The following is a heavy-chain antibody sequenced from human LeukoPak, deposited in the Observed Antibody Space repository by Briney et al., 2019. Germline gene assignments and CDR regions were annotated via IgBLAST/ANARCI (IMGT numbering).Heavy chain of an antibody. D-gene: IGHD5-18*01. Sequence: SETLSLTCTVSGGSISSFYWSWIRQPAGKGLEWIGRIFTSGSTNYNPSLKSRITMSVDTSKNQFSLKLGSVTAADTAVYYCARERRGRYTYGYTDYWGRGTLVTVSS. V-gene: IGHV4-4*07. CDR1: GGSISSFY. CDR3: ARERRGRYTYGYTDY. CDR2: IFTSGST. J-gene: IGHJ4*02.